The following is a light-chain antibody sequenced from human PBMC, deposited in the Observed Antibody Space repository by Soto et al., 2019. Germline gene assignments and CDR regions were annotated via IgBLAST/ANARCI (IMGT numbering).Light chain of an antibody. CDR3: QQYGTSPYT. J-gene: IGKJ2*01. V-gene: IGKV3-20*01. CDR2: GAS. CDR1: QSVSNSY. Sequence: EIVLTQSPDTLSLSPGESATLSCRARQSVSNSYLAWYQQKPGQTPRLVISGASSRATGIPDRFSGSGSGTDFTLNISRLEAEDFAVYYCQQYGTSPYTFGQGTNLEIK.